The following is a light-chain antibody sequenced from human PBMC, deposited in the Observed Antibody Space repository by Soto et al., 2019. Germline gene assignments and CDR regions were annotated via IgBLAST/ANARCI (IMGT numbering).Light chain of an antibody. Sequence: QSVLTQPPSVSAPPGQRVTISCSGTYSNIGDSFVSWYQQLPGTAPKLLIYDNNRRASGIPDRFSDSKSGTSATLDITGLQSGDEATYYCATCRNSLTARVVFGGGTQLTVL. CDR3: ATCRNSLTARVV. J-gene: IGLJ2*01. V-gene: IGLV1-51*01. CDR1: YSNIGDSF. CDR2: DNN.